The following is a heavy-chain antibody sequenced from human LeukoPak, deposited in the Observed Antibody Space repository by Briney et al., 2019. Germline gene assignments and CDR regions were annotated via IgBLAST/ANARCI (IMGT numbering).Heavy chain of an antibody. J-gene: IGHJ4*02. CDR2: MNPNSGNT. D-gene: IGHD3-22*01. CDR3: ARGCFWRGNYYDSSGLDY. CDR1: GYTFTSYD. V-gene: IGHV1-8*01. Sequence: ASVKVSCKASGYTFTSYDINWVRQATGQGLEWMGWMNPNSGNTGYAQKFQGRVNMTRNTSISTAYMELSSLRSEDTAVYYCARGCFWRGNYYDSSGLDYWGQGTLVTVSS.